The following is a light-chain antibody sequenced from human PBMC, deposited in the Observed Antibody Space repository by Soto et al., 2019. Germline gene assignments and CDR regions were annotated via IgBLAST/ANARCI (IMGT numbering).Light chain of an antibody. Sequence: DVQMTQSPSSLSASVGDRVTITCRASQGISKYLAWYQQKPGKVPRLLIYVASTLQSGVPSWFSGSGSGTEFILTISSLQPEDVGTYYCQKYDTAPWTFGQGTKVEIK. CDR2: VAS. CDR3: QKYDTAPWT. J-gene: IGKJ1*01. V-gene: IGKV1-27*01. CDR1: QGISKY.